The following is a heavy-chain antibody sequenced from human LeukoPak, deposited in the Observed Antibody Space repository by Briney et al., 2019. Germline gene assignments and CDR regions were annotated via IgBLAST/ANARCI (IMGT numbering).Heavy chain of an antibody. V-gene: IGHV1-2*02. J-gene: IGHJ4*02. Sequence: ASVKVSCKASGYTFTGYYMHWVRQAPGQGLEWMGWINPNSGGTNYAQKLQGRVTMTTDTSTSTAYMELRSLRSDDTAVYYCARDLIYYYGSGSYFDYWGQGTLVTVSS. CDR3: ARDLIYYYGSGSYFDY. CDR1: GYTFTGYY. CDR2: INPNSGGT. D-gene: IGHD3-10*01.